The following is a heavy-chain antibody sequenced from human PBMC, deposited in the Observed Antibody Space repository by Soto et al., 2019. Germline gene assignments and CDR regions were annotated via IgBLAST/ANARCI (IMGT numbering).Heavy chain of an antibody. Sequence: GASVKVSCKASGYSFTNNDVSWVRQATGQGLEWMGWMNPGSGDTGYAQKFQGRVTMTRDISIATAYMELSSLRSDDTAIYSCARMETFGSLNWFDPWGQGTLVTVSS. D-gene: IGHD3-16*01. J-gene: IGHJ5*02. CDR3: ARMETFGSLNWFDP. V-gene: IGHV1-8*01. CDR2: MNPGSGDT. CDR1: GYSFTNND.